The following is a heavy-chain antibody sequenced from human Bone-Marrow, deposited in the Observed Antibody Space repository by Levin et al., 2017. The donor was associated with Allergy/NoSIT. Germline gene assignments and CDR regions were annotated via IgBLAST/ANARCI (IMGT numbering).Heavy chain of an antibody. D-gene: IGHD4-17*01. CDR1: GFRFVSHW. CDR3: TRGYYGDYD. J-gene: IGHJ4*02. Sequence: PGGSLRLSCVASGFRFVSHWMGWVRQAPGKGLQWVANIKQGGVETYYVDSVKGRFIISRDDAGKSLFLHMSSLRAEDTGVYYCTRGYYGDYDWGQGTLVTVSS. V-gene: IGHV3-7*01. CDR2: IKQGGVET.